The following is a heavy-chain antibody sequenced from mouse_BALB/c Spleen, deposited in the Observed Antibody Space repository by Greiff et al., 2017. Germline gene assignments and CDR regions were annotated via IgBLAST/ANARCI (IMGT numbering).Heavy chain of an antibody. CDR2: IYWDDDK. V-gene: IGHV8-12*01. CDR3: ARGYDGYSWFAY. J-gene: IGHJ3*01. D-gene: IGHD2-3*01. Sequence: QVTLNESGPGILQPSQTLSLTCSFSGFSLSTSGMGVSWIRQPSGKGLEWLAHIYWDDDKRYNPSLKSRLTISKDTSSNQVFLKITSVDTADTATYYCARGYDGYSWFAYWGQGTLVTVSA. CDR1: GFSLSTSGMG.